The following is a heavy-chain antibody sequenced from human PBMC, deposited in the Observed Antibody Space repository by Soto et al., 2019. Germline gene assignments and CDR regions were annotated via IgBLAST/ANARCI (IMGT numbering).Heavy chain of an antibody. J-gene: IGHJ4*02. CDR2: ISPDGGST. CDR3: ARAPRGGGIIVVTSEQIDY. D-gene: IGHD2-2*01. CDR1: GYDFSDHY. V-gene: IGHV1-46*01. Sequence: QVQLVQSGAEVKKPGASVKVSCKASGYDFSDHYIHWVRQAPGQGLEWMGIISPDGGSTRYSQTFQARITTTRDTSTSKDYMELSSLISESTAVYYSARAPRGGGIIVVTSEQIDYWGQGTLVTVSS.